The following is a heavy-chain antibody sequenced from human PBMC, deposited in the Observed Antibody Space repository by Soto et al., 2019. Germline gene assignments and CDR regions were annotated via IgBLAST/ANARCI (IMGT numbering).Heavy chain of an antibody. CDR2: MNPNSGNT. Sequence: GASVKVSCKASGYTFTSYDINWVRQATGQGLEWMGWMNPNSGNTGYAQKFQGRVTMTRNTSISTAYMELSSLRSEDTAVYYCARPKLGNYYGSGSYPNWFDPWGQGTLVTVS. CDR1: GYTFTSYD. CDR3: ARPKLGNYYGSGSYPNWFDP. J-gene: IGHJ5*02. D-gene: IGHD3-10*01. V-gene: IGHV1-8*01.